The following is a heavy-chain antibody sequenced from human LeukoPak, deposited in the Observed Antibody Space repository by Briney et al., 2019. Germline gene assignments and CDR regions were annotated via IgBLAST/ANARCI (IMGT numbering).Heavy chain of an antibody. J-gene: IGHJ6*01. Sequence: LRLSCAASGFAFNEYAMHWVRQAPGKGLEWIGEINHSGSTNYNPSLKSRVTISVDTSKNQFSLKLSSVTAADTAVYSCGRGLLLWVGGVFPPDGRGKGTTVTISS. CDR1: GFAFNEYA. D-gene: IGHD3-10*01. CDR3: GRGLLLWVGGVFPPDG. V-gene: IGHV4-34*01. CDR2: INHSGST.